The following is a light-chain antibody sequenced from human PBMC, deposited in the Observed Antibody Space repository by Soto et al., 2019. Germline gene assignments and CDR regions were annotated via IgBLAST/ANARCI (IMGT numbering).Light chain of an antibody. J-gene: IGLJ2*01. CDR2: YND. CDR1: SSNLGSGFD. Sequence: QSVLTQPPSVSGAPGQRVTISCTGSSSNLGSGFDFQWYQQLPGTAPKLLIYYNDNRPSGVPDRFSGSKSGTSASLAITGLQADDEADYYCQSYDSSLSGHVVFGGGTKLTVL. CDR3: QSYDSSLSGHVV. V-gene: IGLV1-40*01.